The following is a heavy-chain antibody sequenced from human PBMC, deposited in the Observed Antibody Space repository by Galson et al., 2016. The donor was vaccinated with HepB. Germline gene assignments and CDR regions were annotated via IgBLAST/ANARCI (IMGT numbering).Heavy chain of an antibody. CDR1: GLTFSRYA. Sequence: SLRLSCAASGLTFSRYAMNWVRQAPGKGLEWISYISASSTNIDYADSVRGRFTVSRDNAKNSLYLHMSSLRAGDTAVYFCASDPSLGSSWYKYLDYWGQGALVTVSS. D-gene: IGHD6-13*01. J-gene: IGHJ4*02. CDR3: ASDPSLGSSWYKYLDY. CDR2: ISASSTNI. V-gene: IGHV3-48*01.